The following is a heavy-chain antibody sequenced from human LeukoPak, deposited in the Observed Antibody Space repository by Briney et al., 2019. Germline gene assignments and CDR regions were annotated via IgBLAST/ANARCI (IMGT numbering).Heavy chain of an antibody. V-gene: IGHV4-59*01. Sequence: KPPETLSLTCTVSGGSISSYYWSWIRQPPGKGLEWIGYIYYSGSTNYNPSLKSRVTISVDTSKNQFSLKLSSVTAADTAVYYCAREPAARGAFDIWGQGTMVTVSS. D-gene: IGHD6-13*01. CDR2: IYYSGST. J-gene: IGHJ3*02. CDR1: GGSISSYY. CDR3: AREPAARGAFDI.